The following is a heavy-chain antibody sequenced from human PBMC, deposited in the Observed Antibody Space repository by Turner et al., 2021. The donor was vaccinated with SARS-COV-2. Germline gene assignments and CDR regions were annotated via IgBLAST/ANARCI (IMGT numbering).Heavy chain of an antibody. CDR1: GFTFSSYE. D-gene: IGHD3-22*01. CDR3: ASQIHGGYYSNWFDP. J-gene: IGHJ5*02. V-gene: IGHV3-48*03. CDR2: ISSRGSTI. Sequence: EVQLVESGGGLVQPGGSLRLSCAASGFTFSSYEMNWVRQAPGKVLEWVSYISSRGSTIYYADSVKGRFTISRDNAKNSLYLQMNSLRAEDTAVYYCASQIHGGYYSNWFDPWGQGTLVTVSS.